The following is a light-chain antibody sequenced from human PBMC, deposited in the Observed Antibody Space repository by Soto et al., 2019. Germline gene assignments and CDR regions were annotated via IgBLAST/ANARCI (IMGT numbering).Light chain of an antibody. CDR3: QHYGSSLWT. CDR2: GAS. Sequence: EIVMTQSPATLSVSPGERATLSCRASQSVYNNLAWYQQKPGQAPRLLIYGASTRATGIPARFSGSGSGTEFTLTISSLQSEDFAVYFCQHYGSSLWTFGQGTKVEI. J-gene: IGKJ1*01. V-gene: IGKV3-15*01. CDR1: QSVYNN.